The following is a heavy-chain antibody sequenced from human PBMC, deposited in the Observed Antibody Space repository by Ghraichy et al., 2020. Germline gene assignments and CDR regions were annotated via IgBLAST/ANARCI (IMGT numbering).Heavy chain of an antibody. CDR1: GGSISNYY. J-gene: IGHJ4*02. V-gene: IGHV4-59*01. D-gene: IGHD6-6*01. CDR3: ARGRFGSSTGYFDY. Sequence: SETLSLNCTVSGGSISNYYWSWIRQPPGKALEWIGYIHYSESTNYNPSLKSRVTISVDTSKNQFSLKLTSVTAVDTAVYYCARGRFGSSTGYFDYWGQGTLVTVSS. CDR2: IHYSEST.